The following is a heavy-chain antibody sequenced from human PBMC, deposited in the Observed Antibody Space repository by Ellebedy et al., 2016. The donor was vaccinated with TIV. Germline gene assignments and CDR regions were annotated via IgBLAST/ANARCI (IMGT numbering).Heavy chain of an antibody. J-gene: IGHJ4*02. CDR1: GGSISSSTYY. V-gene: IGHV4-39*01. D-gene: IGHD3-22*01. CDR2: IYYSGST. CDR3: ARLGSSGRNDY. Sequence: GSLRLSCTVSGGSISSSTYYWGWIRQPPGKGLEWIGSIYYSGSTYYNPSLKSRVTISVDTSKNQFSLKLSSVTAADTAVYYCARLGSSGRNDYWGQGALVTVSS.